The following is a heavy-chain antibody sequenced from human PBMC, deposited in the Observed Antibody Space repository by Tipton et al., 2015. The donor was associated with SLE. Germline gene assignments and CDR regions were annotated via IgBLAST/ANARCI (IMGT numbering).Heavy chain of an antibody. CDR2: IYYSGST. Sequence: TLSLTCTVSGGSISSYYWSWIRQPPGKGLEWIGYIYYSGSTNYNPSLKSRVTISVDTSKNQFSLKLSSVTAADTAVYYCAYRGEWELPEPFDYWGQGTLVTVSS. D-gene: IGHD1-26*01. J-gene: IGHJ4*02. CDR3: AYRGEWELPEPFDY. V-gene: IGHV4-59*08. CDR1: GGSISSYY.